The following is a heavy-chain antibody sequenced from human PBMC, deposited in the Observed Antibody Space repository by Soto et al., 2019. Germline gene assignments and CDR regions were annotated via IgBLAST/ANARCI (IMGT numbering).Heavy chain of an antibody. J-gene: IGHJ6*04. CDR2: IQSGGPT. CDR3: ARDDVLCDGGRCYGVPLDV. CDR1: GFTVSSKY. Sequence: GGSLRLSCAASGFTVSSKYMSWVRQAPGKGLEWVSLIQSGGPTYYADSVKGRFTISRDTSENTLHLQMDSLRAEDTAVYYCARDDVLCDGGRCYGVPLDVWGKTTTVTVSS. D-gene: IGHD2-15*01. V-gene: IGHV3-66*01.